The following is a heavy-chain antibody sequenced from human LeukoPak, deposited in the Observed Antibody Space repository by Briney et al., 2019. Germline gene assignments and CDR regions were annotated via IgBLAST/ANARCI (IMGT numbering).Heavy chain of an antibody. Sequence: PSETLSLTCALSDASISGTFYWTWLRQPPGKALEWLGTVFHLQTVRTFSNPSLGSRISMSLDTSLNEFYLNLTSVTAADTALYFCGRVLNTPKLLDSWGRGTLVTVSS. J-gene: IGHJ4*02. CDR1: DASISGTFY. CDR2: VFHLQTVRT. CDR3: GRVLNTPKLLDS. V-gene: IGHV4-38-2*01. D-gene: IGHD2-15*01.